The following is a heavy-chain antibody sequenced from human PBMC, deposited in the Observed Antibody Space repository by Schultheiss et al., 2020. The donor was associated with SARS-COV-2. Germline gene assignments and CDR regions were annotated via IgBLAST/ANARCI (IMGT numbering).Heavy chain of an antibody. D-gene: IGHD2-15*01. CDR1: VFTFSSYA. CDR2: ISSNGGST. CDR3: ARASTPRYFDL. Sequence: GGSLRLSCSASVFTFSSYAMHWVRQAPGKGLEYVSAISSNGGSTYYADSVKGRFTISRDNSKNTLYLQMNSLRAEDTAVYYCARASTPRYFDLWGRGTLVTVSS. J-gene: IGHJ2*01. V-gene: IGHV3-64*04.